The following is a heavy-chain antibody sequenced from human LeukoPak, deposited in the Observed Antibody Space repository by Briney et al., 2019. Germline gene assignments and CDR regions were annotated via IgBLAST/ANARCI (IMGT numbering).Heavy chain of an antibody. CDR1: GFTVSTYW. CDR2: IKQDGSEK. Sequence: PGGSLRLSCAASGFTVSTYWMHWVRQAPGKGLEWVANIKQDGSEKYYVDSVKGRFTISRDNAKNSLYLQMNSLRAEDTAVYYCARGQMAGYYDSSGPIDYWGQGTLVTVSS. CDR3: ARGQMAGYYDSSGPIDY. V-gene: IGHV3-7*01. D-gene: IGHD3-22*01. J-gene: IGHJ4*02.